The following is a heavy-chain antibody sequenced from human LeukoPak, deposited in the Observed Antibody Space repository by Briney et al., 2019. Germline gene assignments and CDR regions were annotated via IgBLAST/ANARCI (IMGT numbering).Heavy chain of an antibody. V-gene: IGHV1-69*05. CDR3: ATMGATSMGEIDY. CDR2: IIPIFGTA. D-gene: IGHD1-26*01. Sequence: ASVKVSCKASGGTFSSYAISWVRQAPGQGLEWMGRIIPIFGTANYAQKFQGRVTITTDESTSTAYMGLSSLRSEDTAVYYCATMGATSMGEIDYWGQGTLVTVSS. J-gene: IGHJ4*02. CDR1: GGTFSSYA.